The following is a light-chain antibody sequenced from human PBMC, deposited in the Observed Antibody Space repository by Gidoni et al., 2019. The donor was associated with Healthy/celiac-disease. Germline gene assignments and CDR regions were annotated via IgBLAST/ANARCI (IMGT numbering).Light chain of an antibody. CDR3: QQYNSYSAT. CDR1: QSISSW. CDR2: KAS. J-gene: IGKJ4*01. V-gene: IGKV1-5*03. Sequence: DIQMTQSPSTLSASLGDRVTIPCRASQSISSWLAWYQQKPGKAPKLLIYKASSLESGVPSRFSGSGSGTEFTLPISSLQPDDFATYYCQQYNSYSATFGGGTKVEIK.